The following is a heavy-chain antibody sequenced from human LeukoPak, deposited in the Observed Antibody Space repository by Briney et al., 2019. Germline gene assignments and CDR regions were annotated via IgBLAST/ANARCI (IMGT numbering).Heavy chain of an antibody. CDR3: ARGGVRGPWYFDL. CDR1: GGSISSSY. D-gene: IGHD1-26*01. J-gene: IGHJ2*01. CDR2: IFYSGST. Sequence: SETLSLTCAVSGGSISSSYWSWIRQPPGKGLEWIGYIFYSGSTNYNPSLKSRVTISVDTSKNQFSLKLSSVTAADTAVYYFARGGVRGPWYFDLWGRGTLVTVSS. V-gene: IGHV4-59*08.